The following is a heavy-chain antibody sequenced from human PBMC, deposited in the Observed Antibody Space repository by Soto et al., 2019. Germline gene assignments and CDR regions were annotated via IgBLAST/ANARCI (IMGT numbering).Heavy chain of an antibody. CDR1: GGSISSYY. CDR2: IYYSGST. Sequence: QVQLQESGPGLVKPSETLSLTCTVSGGSISSYYWSWIRQPPRKGLEWIGYIYYSGSTNYNPSLKSRGTLGVDTYKNQFSLKLSYVTAADKAVYYCARADRTKRGYRDYMDVWGKGTTVTVSS. CDR3: ARADRTKRGYRDYMDV. J-gene: IGHJ6*03. D-gene: IGHD6-13*01. V-gene: IGHV4-59*01.